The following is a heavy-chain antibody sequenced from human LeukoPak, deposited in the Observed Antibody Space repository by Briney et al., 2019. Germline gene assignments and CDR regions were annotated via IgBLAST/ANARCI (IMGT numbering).Heavy chain of an antibody. CDR2: INPNSGGT. CDR1: GYTFTGYY. D-gene: IGHD3-10*01. Sequence: GASVKVSCKASGYTFTGYYMHWVRQAPGQGLEWMGWINPNSGGTNYAQKFQGWVTMTRDTSISTAYMELSRLRSDDTAVYYCARDFSGFSSGSYPYFDYWGQGTLVTVSS. CDR3: ARDFSGFSSGSYPYFDY. J-gene: IGHJ4*02. V-gene: IGHV1-2*04.